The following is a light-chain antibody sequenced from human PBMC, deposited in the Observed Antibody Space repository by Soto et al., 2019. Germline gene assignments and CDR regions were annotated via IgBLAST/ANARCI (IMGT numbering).Light chain of an antibody. CDR2: DAS. Sequence: EIVLTQSPATLSLSPGERATLSCRASQSINSFLAWYQQKPGQAPRLLIYDASSRATGFPARFSGSGSGTDFTLTIGSLEPEDFAVYYCQQRSEWPRTFGEGTKVEIK. J-gene: IGKJ1*01. V-gene: IGKV3-11*01. CDR3: QQRSEWPRT. CDR1: QSINSF.